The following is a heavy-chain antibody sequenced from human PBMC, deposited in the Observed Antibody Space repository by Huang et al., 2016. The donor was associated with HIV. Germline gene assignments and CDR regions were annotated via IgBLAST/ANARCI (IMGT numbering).Heavy chain of an antibody. Sequence: QVQLVESGGGLVKTGGSLRLSCEASGFTFSAYYMSWIRQAPGKGREWVSSSGGCGSPIYYADSVKGRFTISRDNAENSLYLQISSLRVEDTAVYYCARESYDFWNGYFSEFYYYYYMDVWGKGTTVTVAS. J-gene: IGHJ6*03. CDR1: GFTFSAYY. V-gene: IGHV3-11*04. CDR3: ARESYDFWNGYFSEFYYYYYMDV. D-gene: IGHD3-3*01. CDR2: SGGCGSPI.